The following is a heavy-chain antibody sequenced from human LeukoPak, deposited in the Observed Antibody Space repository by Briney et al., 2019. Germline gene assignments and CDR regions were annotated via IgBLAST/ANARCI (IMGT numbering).Heavy chain of an antibody. V-gene: IGHV1-69*04. CDR1: VGTFTSYA. CDR2: IFPIFGIA. Sequence: SVRVSCTASVGTFTSYAISWGPAAPEQGVWWVGRIFPIFGIANYAQKFQGRVTITADKSTSTAYMELSSLRSEDTAVYYCARYRKIFGVVINNWFDPWGQGTLVAVSS. J-gene: IGHJ5*02. CDR3: ARYRKIFGVVINNWFDP. D-gene: IGHD3-3*01.